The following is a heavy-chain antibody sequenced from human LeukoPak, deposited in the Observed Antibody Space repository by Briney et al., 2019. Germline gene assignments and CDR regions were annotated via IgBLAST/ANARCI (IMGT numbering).Heavy chain of an antibody. J-gene: IGHJ1*01. CDR2: ISGSGGST. Sequence: GGSLRLSCAASGFPFSSYAMSWVRQAPGKGLEWVSAISGSGGSTYYADSVKGRFTISRDNSKNTLYLQMNSLRAEDTAVYCCAKDVYYDSSGYYFEYFQHWGQGTLVTVSS. V-gene: IGHV3-23*01. D-gene: IGHD3-22*01. CDR1: GFPFSSYA. CDR3: AKDVYYDSSGYYFEYFQH.